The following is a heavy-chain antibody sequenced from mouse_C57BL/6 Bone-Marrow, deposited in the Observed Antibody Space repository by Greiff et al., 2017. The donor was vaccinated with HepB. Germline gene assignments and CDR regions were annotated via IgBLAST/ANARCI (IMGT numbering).Heavy chain of an antibody. V-gene: IGHV5-6*01. J-gene: IGHJ3*01. CDR1: GFTFSSYG. Sequence: EVNLVESGGDLVKPGGSLKLSCAASGFTFSSYGMSWVRQTPDKRLEWVATISSGGSYTYYPDSVKGRFTISRDNAKNTLYLQMSSLKSEDTAMYYCARHVYAPFAYWGQGTLVTVSA. CDR2: ISSGGSYT. CDR3: ARHVYAPFAY. D-gene: IGHD2-3*01.